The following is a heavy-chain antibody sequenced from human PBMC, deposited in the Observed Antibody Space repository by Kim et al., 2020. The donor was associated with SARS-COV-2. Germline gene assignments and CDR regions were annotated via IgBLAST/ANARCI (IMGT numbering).Heavy chain of an antibody. CDR2: ISGSGGST. Sequence: GGSLRLSCAASGFTFSGYAMSWVRQAPGKGLEWVSAISGSGGSTYYADSVKGRFTISRDNSKNTLYLQMNSLRAEDTAVYYCAKVLQGDILLLGIAGYFQHWGQGTLVTVSS. J-gene: IGHJ1*01. CDR3: AKVLQGDILLLGIAGYFQH. D-gene: IGHD2-15*01. CDR1: GFTFSGYA. V-gene: IGHV3-23*01.